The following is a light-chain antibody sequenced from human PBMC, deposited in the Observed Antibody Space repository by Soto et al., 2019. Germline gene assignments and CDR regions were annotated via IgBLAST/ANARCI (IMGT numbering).Light chain of an antibody. CDR2: WAS. CDR3: QQYYSTPYT. CDR1: QSVLHSSNNKNY. V-gene: IGKV4-1*01. Sequence: DIVMTQSPDSLTVSLGERATINCKSSQSVLHSSNNKNYLAWYQQKPGQPPKLLIYWASTREYGVPDRISGSGSGTDFTLTISSLQAEDVAVYYCQQYYSTPYTFGQGTKLEIK. J-gene: IGKJ2*01.